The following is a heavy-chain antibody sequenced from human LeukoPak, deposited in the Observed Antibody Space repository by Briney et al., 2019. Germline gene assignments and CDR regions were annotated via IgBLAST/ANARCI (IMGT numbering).Heavy chain of an antibody. CDR1: GFTFDDYT. Sequence: PGGSLRLSCAASGFTFDDYTMHWVRQAPGKGLERVSLISWDGGSTYYADSVKGRFTISRDNAKNSLYLQMNSLRAEDTAVYYCARVMSGSLTFDFWGQGTLVTVSS. CDR3: ARVMSGSLTFDF. V-gene: IGHV3-43*01. D-gene: IGHD3-10*01. J-gene: IGHJ4*02. CDR2: ISWDGGST.